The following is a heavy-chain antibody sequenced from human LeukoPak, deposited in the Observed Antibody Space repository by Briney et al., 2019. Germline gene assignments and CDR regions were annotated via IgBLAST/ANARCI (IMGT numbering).Heavy chain of an antibody. V-gene: IGHV3-21*01. CDR3: ARDGITMRILEY. J-gene: IGHJ4*02. CDR1: GFTFRSYW. Sequence: GGSLRLSCAASGFTFRSYWMHWVRQAPGKGLEWVSSITSSSIYKYYADSMKGRFTISRDNAKNSLYLQMDSLRAEDTAVYYCARDGITMRILEYWGQGTLVTVSS. D-gene: IGHD3-10*01. CDR2: ITSSSIYK.